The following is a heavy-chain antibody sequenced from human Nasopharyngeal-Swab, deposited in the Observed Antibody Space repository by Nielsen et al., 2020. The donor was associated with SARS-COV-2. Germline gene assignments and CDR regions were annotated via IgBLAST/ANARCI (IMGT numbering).Heavy chain of an antibody. CDR3: ARDGLDYDFWSAYFMDV. CDR2: LSSSSSYI. CDR1: GFTFNNYN. J-gene: IGHJ6*02. Sequence: GGSLRLSCAASGFTFNNYNFNWVRPAPGKGLEWVSSLSSSSSYIYYADSVKGRFTISRDNAKNSLYLQMNSLRAEDTAVYYCARDGLDYDFWSAYFMDVWGQGTTVTVSS. D-gene: IGHD3-3*01. V-gene: IGHV3-21*01.